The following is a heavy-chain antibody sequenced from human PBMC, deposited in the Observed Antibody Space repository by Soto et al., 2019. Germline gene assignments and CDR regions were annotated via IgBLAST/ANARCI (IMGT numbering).Heavy chain of an antibody. V-gene: IGHV1-46*01. Sequence: SVKVSCKASGYTFTSYYMHWVRQAPVQGLEWMGIINPSGGSTSYAQKFQGRVTMTRDTSTSTVYMELSSLRSEDTAVYYCARVGTAMVPRYYYGMDVWGQGTTVTVSS. CDR2: INPSGGST. D-gene: IGHD5-18*01. CDR3: ARVGTAMVPRYYYGMDV. CDR1: GYTFTSYY. J-gene: IGHJ6*02.